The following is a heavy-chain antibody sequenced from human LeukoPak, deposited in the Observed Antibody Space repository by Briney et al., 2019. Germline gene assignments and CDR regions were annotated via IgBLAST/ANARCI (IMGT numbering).Heavy chain of an antibody. Sequence: PGVSLRLSCAASGFTFSSYSMNWVRQAPGKGLEWVSYISSSSSTIYYADSVKRRFTISRDNAKNSLYLQMNSLRAEDTAVYYCARDRASSYYDILTGYYMEIDYWGQGTLVTVSS. CDR2: ISSSSSTI. J-gene: IGHJ4*02. CDR1: GFTFSSYS. V-gene: IGHV3-48*01. CDR3: ARDRASSYYDILTGYYMEIDY. D-gene: IGHD3-9*01.